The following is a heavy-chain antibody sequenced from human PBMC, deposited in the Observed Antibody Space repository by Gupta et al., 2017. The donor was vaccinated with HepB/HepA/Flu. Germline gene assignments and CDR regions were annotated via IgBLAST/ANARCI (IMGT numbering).Heavy chain of an antibody. CDR2: ITGSGDIT. CDR1: GFIFSSYV. D-gene: IGHD1-14*01. J-gene: IGHJ4*02. Sequence: EVQLFESGGGLVQPGGSLRLSCAASGFIFSSYVMSWVRQAPGEGLEWVSVITGSGDITRYADSVKGRFTISRDNSRNTLFLQMSSLKAEDTATYYCAIHSMPETGYFDHWGQGTLVTVSA. V-gene: IGHV3-23*01. CDR3: AIHSMPETGYFDH.